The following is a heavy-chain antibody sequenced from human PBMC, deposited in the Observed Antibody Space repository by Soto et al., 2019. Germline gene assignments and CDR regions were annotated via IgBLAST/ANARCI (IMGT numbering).Heavy chain of an antibody. V-gene: IGHV4-31*03. J-gene: IGHJ6*02. CDR1: GGSISSGGYY. D-gene: IGHD6-13*01. CDR3: ARDVGSSSWSHLYYYGMDV. Sequence: QVQLQESGPGLVKPSQTLSLTCTVSGGSISSGGYYWSWIRQHPGKGLEWIGYIYYSGSTYYNPSLKSRVTISVDTSKNQFSLKLSSVTAADTAVYYCARDVGSSSWSHLYYYGMDVWGQGTTVTVSS. CDR2: IYYSGST.